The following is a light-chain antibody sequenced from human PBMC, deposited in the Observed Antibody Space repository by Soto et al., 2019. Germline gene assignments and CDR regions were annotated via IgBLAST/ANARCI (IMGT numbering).Light chain of an antibody. CDR1: QGIRSW. V-gene: IGKV1-39*01. CDR3: QQSYNSPPIT. CDR2: DAS. Sequence: IHMTQSPSSLSASVGYRATIACRASQGIRSWLAWYQQKPGRAPKPLLYDASSLQSGVPSRFRGSGYGTDFALTITSLQPEDFAIYYCQQSYNSPPITFGQGTRLEIK. J-gene: IGKJ5*01.